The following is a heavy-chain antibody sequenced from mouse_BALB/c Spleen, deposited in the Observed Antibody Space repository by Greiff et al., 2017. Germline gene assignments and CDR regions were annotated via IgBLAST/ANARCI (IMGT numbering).Heavy chain of an antibody. J-gene: IGHJ1*01. CDR3: TRSGYGSSSYWYFDV. V-gene: IGHV1-5*01. CDR1: GYSFTSYW. Sequence: EVQLQQSGTVLARPGASVKMSCKASGYSFTSYWMHWVKQRPGQGLEWIGAIYPGNSDTSYNQKFKGKAKLTAVTSASTAYMELSSLTNEDSAVYYCTRSGYGSSSYWYFDVWGAGTTVTVSS. D-gene: IGHD1-1*01. CDR2: IYPGNSDT.